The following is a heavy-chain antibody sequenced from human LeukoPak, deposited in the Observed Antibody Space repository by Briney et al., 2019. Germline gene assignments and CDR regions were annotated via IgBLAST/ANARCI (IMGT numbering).Heavy chain of an antibody. J-gene: IGHJ3*02. CDR3: ARGGDFWSGYSPDAFDI. CDR1: GGSFSGYY. D-gene: IGHD3-3*01. Sequence: SETLSLTCAVYGGSFSGYYWSWIRQPPGKGLEWIGEINHSGSTNYNPSLKSRVTISVDTSKNQLSLKLSSVTAADTAVYYCARGGDFWSGYSPDAFDIWGQGTMVTVSS. CDR2: INHSGST. V-gene: IGHV4-34*01.